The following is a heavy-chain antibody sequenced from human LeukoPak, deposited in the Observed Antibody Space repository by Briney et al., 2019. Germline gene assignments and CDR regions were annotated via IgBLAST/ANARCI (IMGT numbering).Heavy chain of an antibody. CDR1: GFTFSTYW. V-gene: IGHV3-7*03. CDR2: MRRDGNEI. Sequence: PGGSLRLSCSASGFTFSTYWMSWVRQAPGKGLEWVANMRRDGNEIYYLDSVRGRFTISRDNAKNSLYLQMNSLRAEDTALYYCAKDNASEQYYFEYWGQGTLVTVSS. D-gene: IGHD1/OR15-1a*01. CDR3: AKDNASEQYYFEY. J-gene: IGHJ4*02.